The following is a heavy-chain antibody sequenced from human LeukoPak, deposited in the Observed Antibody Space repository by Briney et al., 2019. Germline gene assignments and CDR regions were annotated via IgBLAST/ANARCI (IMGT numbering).Heavy chain of an antibody. J-gene: IGHJ4*02. CDR2: INPNSGGA. CDR1: GYTFTGYY. V-gene: IGHV1-2*02. D-gene: IGHD3-3*01. Sequence: ASVKVSCKASGYTFTGYYMHWVRQAPRQGLEWMGWINPNSGGANYAQKFQGRVTMTRDTSISTAYMELSRLRSDDTAVYYCARITADYGFWSGKTHFDYWGQGTLVTVSS. CDR3: ARITADYGFWSGKTHFDY.